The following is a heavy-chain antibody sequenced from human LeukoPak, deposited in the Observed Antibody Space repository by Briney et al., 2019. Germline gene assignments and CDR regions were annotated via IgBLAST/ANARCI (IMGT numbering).Heavy chain of an antibody. J-gene: IGHJ6*03. CDR1: GGSISSYY. CDR3: ARVSWYYYYMDV. V-gene: IGHV4-59*01. Sequence: SETLSLTCTVSGGSISSYYWSWIRKPPGKGLEWIGYIYYSGSTNYNPPLKSLVTISVDTSKKQFSLKLSSVTAADTAVYYCARVSWYYYYMDVWGKGTTVTVSS. CDR2: IYYSGST.